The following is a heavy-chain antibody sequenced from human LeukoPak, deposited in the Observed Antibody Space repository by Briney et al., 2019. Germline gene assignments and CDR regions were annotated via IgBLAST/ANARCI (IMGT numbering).Heavy chain of an antibody. Sequence: SETLSLTCTVSGGSISSYYWSWIRQPPGKGLEWIGYIYYSGSTNYNPSLKSRVTISVDTSKNQFSLKLISVTAADTAVYYCATMYYDFWSGYHSTNWFDPWGQGTLVTVSS. V-gene: IGHV4-59*01. CDR3: ATMYYDFWSGYHSTNWFDP. D-gene: IGHD3-3*01. CDR1: GGSISSYY. CDR2: IYYSGST. J-gene: IGHJ5*02.